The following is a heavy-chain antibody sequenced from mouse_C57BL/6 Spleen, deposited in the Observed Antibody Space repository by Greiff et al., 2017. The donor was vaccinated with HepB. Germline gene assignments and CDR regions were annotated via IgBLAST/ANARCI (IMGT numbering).Heavy chain of an antibody. V-gene: IGHV7-3*01. Sequence: EVKLMESGGGLVQPGGSLSLSCAASGFTFTDYYMSWVRQPPGKALEWLGFIRNKANGYTTEYSASVKGRFTISRDNSQSIIYLQLNALRAEDSATYYCARYGGSLYAMDYWGQGTSVTVSS. CDR3: ARYGGSLYAMDY. CDR2: IRNKANGYTT. D-gene: IGHD1-1*01. CDR1: GFTFTDYY. J-gene: IGHJ4*01.